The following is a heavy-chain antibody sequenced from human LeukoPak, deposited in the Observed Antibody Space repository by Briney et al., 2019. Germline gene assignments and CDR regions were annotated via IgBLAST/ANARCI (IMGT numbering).Heavy chain of an antibody. CDR3: ARRIRYDSSGYYPSYYYYYYMDV. CDR1: GGSFSGYH. D-gene: IGHD3-22*01. J-gene: IGHJ6*03. V-gene: IGHV4-34*01. CDR2: INHSGST. Sequence: SETLSLTCAVYGGSFSGYHWSWIRQPPGKGLDWIGEINHSGSTNYNPSLKSQVTISVETSKNQFSLKLSSVTAADTAVYYCARRIRYDSSGYYPSYYYYYYMDVWGKGTTVTISS.